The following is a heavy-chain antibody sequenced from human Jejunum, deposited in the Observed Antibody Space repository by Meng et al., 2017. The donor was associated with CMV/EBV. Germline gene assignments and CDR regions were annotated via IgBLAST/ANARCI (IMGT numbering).Heavy chain of an antibody. Sequence: QVQLVQSGAEVKKPGASVKVSCKASGYTFTTNGISWVRQAPGQGLEWMGWISAYNGDTIHAQKYQDRVTMTTDASTSTAYIEVRSLRSDDTAVYYCAIDPSGYYYKFWGQGTLVTVSS. CDR2: ISAYNGDT. CDR1: GYTFTTNG. V-gene: IGHV1-18*01. CDR3: AIDPSGYYYKF. D-gene: IGHD3-22*01. J-gene: IGHJ4*02.